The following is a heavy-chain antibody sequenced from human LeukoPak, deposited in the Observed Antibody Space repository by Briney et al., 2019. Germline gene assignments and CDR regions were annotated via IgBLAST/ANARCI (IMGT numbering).Heavy chain of an antibody. D-gene: IGHD6-6*01. J-gene: IGHJ5*02. Sequence: GGSLRLSCAASGFTFDDYAMHWVRQAPGKGLEWVSSISSSSSYIYYADSVKGRFTISRDNAKNSLYLQMNSLRAEDTAVYYCARAGAYGSFPWFDPWGQGTLVTVSS. V-gene: IGHV3-21*01. CDR1: GFTFDDYA. CDR2: ISSSSSYI. CDR3: ARAGAYGSFPWFDP.